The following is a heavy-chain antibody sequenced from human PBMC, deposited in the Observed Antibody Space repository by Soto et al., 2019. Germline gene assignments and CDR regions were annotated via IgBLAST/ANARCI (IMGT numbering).Heavy chain of an antibody. CDR3: ARDEGGYDILTGYYKAHHFDY. D-gene: IGHD3-9*01. CDR1: GYTFTHFY. Sequence: RASVKVSCKASGYTFTHFYITWVRQAPGQGLEWMGAISPHNFNTNYAQKFRGRVTLTTEKSTNTAYMDLRSLTSDATAVYYCARDEGGYDILTGYYKAHHFDYWGQGVPVTVSS. J-gene: IGHJ4*02. CDR2: ISPHNFNT. V-gene: IGHV1-18*01.